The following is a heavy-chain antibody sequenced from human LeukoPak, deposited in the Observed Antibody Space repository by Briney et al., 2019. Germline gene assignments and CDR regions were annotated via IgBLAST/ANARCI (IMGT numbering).Heavy chain of an antibody. CDR2: ISSSTSYI. J-gene: IGHJ4*02. V-gene: IGHV3-21*01. D-gene: IGHD4-17*01. CDR3: ARAGGSTVSHSDY. CDR1: GFTLSSYS. Sequence: AGGFLRLSCAASGFTLSSYSMNWIRQAPGKGLEWVSSISSSTSYIYYAGSVKGRFTISKDNAKNSLYLQMNSLRAEDTAVYYCARAGGSTVSHSDYWGQGTLVTVSS.